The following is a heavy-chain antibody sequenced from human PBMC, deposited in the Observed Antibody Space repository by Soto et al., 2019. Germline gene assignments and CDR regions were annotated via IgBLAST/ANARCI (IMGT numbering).Heavy chain of an antibody. J-gene: IGHJ6*02. CDR1: GYTFTSYD. CDR3: ARSEAGPPYYYGMDV. CDR2: MNPNSGNT. V-gene: IGHV1-8*01. Sequence: ASVKVSCKASGYTFTSYDINWVRQATGQGLEWMGWMNPNSGNTGYAQKFQGRVTMTRNTSISTAYMELSSLRSEDTAVYYCARSEAGPPYYYGMDVWGQGTTVTVSS.